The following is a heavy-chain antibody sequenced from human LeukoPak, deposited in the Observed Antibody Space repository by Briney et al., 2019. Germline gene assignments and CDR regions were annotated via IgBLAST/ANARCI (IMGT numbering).Heavy chain of an antibody. CDR3: ARDPYPVEMATIRSH. V-gene: IGHV3-30*03. CDR1: GFTFSSYG. Sequence: GGSLRLSCAASGFTFSSYGMHWVRQAPGKGLEWVAVISYDGSNKYYADSVKGRFTISRDNSKNTLYLQMNSLRAEDTAVYYCARDPYPVEMATIRSHWGQGTLVTVSS. D-gene: IGHD5-24*01. J-gene: IGHJ4*02. CDR2: ISYDGSNK.